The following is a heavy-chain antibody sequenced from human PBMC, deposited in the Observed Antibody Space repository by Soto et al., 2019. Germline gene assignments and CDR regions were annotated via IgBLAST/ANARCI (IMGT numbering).Heavy chain of an antibody. J-gene: IGHJ5*02. V-gene: IGHV3-48*02. CDR2: ISSSSSTI. D-gene: IGHD4-17*01. Sequence: EVQLVESGGGLVQPGGSLRLSCAASGFTFSSYSMNWVRQAPGKGLEWVSYISSSSSTIYYADSVKGRFTISSDNAKNSLYLQMNSLRDEDTAVYYCARVGWTTQYPLSWFDPWGQGTLVTVSS. CDR1: GFTFSSYS. CDR3: ARVGWTTQYPLSWFDP.